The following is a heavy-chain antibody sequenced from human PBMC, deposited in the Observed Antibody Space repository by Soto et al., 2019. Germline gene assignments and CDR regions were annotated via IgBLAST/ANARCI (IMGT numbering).Heavy chain of an antibody. CDR3: AKGAVAGTPTSYYDYGMDV. CDR2: IIPIFGKV. Sequence: QVQLLQSGAEVKKPGSSVRVSCEASGGTFRTYAISWVRQAPGQGLEWMGEIIPIFGKVNYAQKFQGRVTITADESTTTGDMDLRSLTSEDTAVYYCAKGAVAGTPTSYYDYGMDVWGQGTTVTVA. CDR1: GGTFRTYA. D-gene: IGHD6-19*01. V-gene: IGHV1-69*12. J-gene: IGHJ6*02.